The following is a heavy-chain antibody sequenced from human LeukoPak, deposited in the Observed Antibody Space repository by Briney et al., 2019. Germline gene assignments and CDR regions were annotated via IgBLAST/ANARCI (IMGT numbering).Heavy chain of an antibody. CDR1: GFTFGDYA. Sequence: GGSLRLSCTASGFTFGDYAMSWFRRAPGKGLEWVGFIRSKAYGGTTEYAASVKGRFTISRDDSKSIAYLQMNSLKTEDTAVYYCTRDHDCTNGVCFAVRDYWGQGTLVTVSS. V-gene: IGHV3-49*03. D-gene: IGHD2-8*01. J-gene: IGHJ4*02. CDR2: IRSKAYGGTT. CDR3: TRDHDCTNGVCFAVRDY.